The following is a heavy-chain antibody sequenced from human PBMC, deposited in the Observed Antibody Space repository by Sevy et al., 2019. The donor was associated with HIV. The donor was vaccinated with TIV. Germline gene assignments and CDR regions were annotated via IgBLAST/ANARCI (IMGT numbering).Heavy chain of an antibody. CDR2: ISPNGGST. V-gene: IGHV3-23*01. J-gene: IGHJ5*02. Sequence: GGSLRLSCTVSGFNFITYLMTWVRQAPGKGLEWVSTISPNGGSTYYANSVKGRFTISRDNSKNTVFLQMNSLRAEDTAIYYCVKETRSGYLPWGQGTLVTVSS. D-gene: IGHD3-3*01. CDR3: VKETRSGYLP. CDR1: GFNFITYL.